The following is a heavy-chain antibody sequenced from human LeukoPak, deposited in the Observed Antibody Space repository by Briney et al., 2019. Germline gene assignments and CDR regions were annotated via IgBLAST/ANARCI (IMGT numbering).Heavy chain of an antibody. V-gene: IGHV3-21*01. J-gene: IGHJ4*02. D-gene: IGHD2-15*01. CDR1: GFTFSSYS. CDR2: ISSNSSYI. CDR3: ARDPQDIVVVVAATVWEYYFDY. Sequence: SGGSLRLSCAASGFTFSSYSMNWVRQAPGKGLEWVSSISSNSSYIYYADSVKGRFTISRDNAKNSLYLQMNSLRAEDTAVYYCARDPQDIVVVVAATVWEYYFDYWGQGTLVTVSS.